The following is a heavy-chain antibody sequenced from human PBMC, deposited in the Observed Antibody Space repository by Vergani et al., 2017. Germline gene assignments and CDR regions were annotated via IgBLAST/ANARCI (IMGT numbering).Heavy chain of an antibody. Sequence: QVQLQQWGAGLLKPSETLSLTCAVYGGSFSGYYWSWIRQPPGKGLEWIGEINHSGSTNYNPSLKSRVTISVDTSKNQFSLKLSSVTAADTAVYYCVGNYAAGVYFDYWGQGTLVTVSS. CDR1: GGSFSGYY. J-gene: IGHJ4*02. CDR2: INHSGST. CDR3: VGNYAAGVYFDY. D-gene: IGHD1-7*01. V-gene: IGHV4-34*01.